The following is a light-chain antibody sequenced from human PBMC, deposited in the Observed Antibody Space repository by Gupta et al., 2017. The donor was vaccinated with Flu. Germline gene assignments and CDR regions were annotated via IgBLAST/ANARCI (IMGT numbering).Light chain of an antibody. CDR1: HMISFNY. V-gene: IGKV3-20*01. J-gene: IGKJ3*01. Sequence: GSLSLSPGERATLSCRARHMISFNYLAWYQQKPGQSPRLLIYGASRRATGVPDRFSGSGSGTEFTLTISRLEPEDFAVYFCQQYGTSPPTFGPGTKVNVE. CDR2: GAS. CDR3: QQYGTSPPT.